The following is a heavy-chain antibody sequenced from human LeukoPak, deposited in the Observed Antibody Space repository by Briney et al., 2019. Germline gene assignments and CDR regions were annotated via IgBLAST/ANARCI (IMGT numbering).Heavy chain of an antibody. Sequence: SGTLSLTCTVSGDSINSLDLWSWVRQPPGKGLEWIGVMYLSGTTHSNPSVKSRVTISIDKSKNQFFLNLSSVTAADTAVYYCAGLVGRYSSGLYYYYFDYWGQGTLVTVFS. CDR3: AGLVGRYSSGLYYYYFDY. D-gene: IGHD3-22*01. V-gene: IGHV4-4*02. CDR2: MYLSGTT. CDR1: GDSINSLDL. J-gene: IGHJ4*02.